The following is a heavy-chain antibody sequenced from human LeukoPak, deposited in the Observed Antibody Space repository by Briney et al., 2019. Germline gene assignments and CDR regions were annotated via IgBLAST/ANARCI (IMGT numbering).Heavy chain of an antibody. CDR1: GGSISSSSYY. V-gene: IGHV4-39*01. Sequence: SETLSLTCTVSGGSISSSSYYWGWIRQPPGKGLEWNGSISYSGSTYYNPSLKSRVTISVDTSKNQFSLKLSSVTAADTAVYYCARRITIFGIWGQGTMVTVSS. J-gene: IGHJ3*02. D-gene: IGHD3-3*01. CDR2: ISYSGST. CDR3: ARRITIFGI.